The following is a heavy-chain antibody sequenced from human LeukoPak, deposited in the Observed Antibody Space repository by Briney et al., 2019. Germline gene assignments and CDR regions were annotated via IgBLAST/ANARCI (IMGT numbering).Heavy chain of an antibody. J-gene: IGHJ4*02. V-gene: IGHV3-43*01. CDR3: AKDSTGTTGEAFDY. CDR1: GFTFDDYT. Sequence: PGGSLRLSCAASGFTFDDYTMHWVRQAPGKGLEWVSLISWDGGSTYYADSVKGRFTISRDNSKNSLYLQMNSLRTEDTALYYCAKDSTGTTGEAFDYWGQGTLVTVSS. D-gene: IGHD1-7*01. CDR2: ISWDGGST.